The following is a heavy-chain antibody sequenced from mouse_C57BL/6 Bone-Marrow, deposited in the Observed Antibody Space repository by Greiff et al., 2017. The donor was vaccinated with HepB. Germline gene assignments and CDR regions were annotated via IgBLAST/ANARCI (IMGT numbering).Heavy chain of an antibody. CDR3: ASPGWVYYAMDY. D-gene: IGHD3-1*01. CDR1: GYTFTDYY. V-gene: IGHV1-26*01. Sequence: EVQLQQSGPELVKPGASVKISCKASGYTFTDYYMNWVKQSHGKSLEWIGDINPNNGGTSYNQKFKGKATLTVDKSSSTAYMELRSLTSEDSAVYYCASPGWVYYAMDYWGQGTSVTVSS. CDR2: INPNNGGT. J-gene: IGHJ4*01.